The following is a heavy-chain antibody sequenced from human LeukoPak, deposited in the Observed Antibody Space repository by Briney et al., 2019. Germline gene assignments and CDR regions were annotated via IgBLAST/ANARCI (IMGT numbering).Heavy chain of an antibody. D-gene: IGHD2-2*01. Sequence: GGSLRLSCAASGFTFSSYGMSWVRQAPGKGLEWVSAISGSGGSTYYADSVKGRFTISRDSSKNTLYLQMNSLRAEDTAVYYCAKDLFACSSTSCYSQSHWGQGTLVTISS. CDR2: ISGSGGST. CDR3: AKDLFACSSTSCYSQSH. CDR1: GFTFSSYG. J-gene: IGHJ4*02. V-gene: IGHV3-23*01.